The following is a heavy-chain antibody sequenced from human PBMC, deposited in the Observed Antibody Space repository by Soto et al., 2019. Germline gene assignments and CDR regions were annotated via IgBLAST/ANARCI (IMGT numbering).Heavy chain of an antibody. J-gene: IGHJ4*02. V-gene: IGHV1-24*01. Sequence: ASVKVSCKVSGYTLTELSMHWVRQAPGKGLEWMGGFDPEDGETIYAQKFQGRVTMTEDTSTDTAYMELSSLRSEDTAVYYCATLYYYDSSGYPYYFDYWGQGTLVTVSS. CDR2: FDPEDGET. D-gene: IGHD3-22*01. CDR3: ATLYYYDSSGYPYYFDY. CDR1: GYTLTELS.